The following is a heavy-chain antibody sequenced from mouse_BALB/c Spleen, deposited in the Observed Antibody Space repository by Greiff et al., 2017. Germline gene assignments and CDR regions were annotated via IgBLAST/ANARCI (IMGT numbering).Heavy chain of an antibody. Sequence: EVQLVESGGGLVQPGGSRKLSCASSGFTFSSFGMHWVRQAPEKGLEWVAYISSGSSTIYYADTVKGRFTISRDNPKNTLCLQMTSLRSEDTAMYYCARDWVMRAMDYWGQGTSVTVAS. V-gene: IGHV5-17*02. D-gene: IGHD2-2*01. J-gene: IGHJ4*01. CDR1: GFTFSSFG. CDR2: ISSGSSTI. CDR3: ARDWVMRAMDY.